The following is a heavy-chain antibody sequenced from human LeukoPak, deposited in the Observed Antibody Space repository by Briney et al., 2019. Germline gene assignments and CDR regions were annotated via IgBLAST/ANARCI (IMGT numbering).Heavy chain of an antibody. Sequence: ASVKVSCKASGSTFTGYYMHWVRQAPGQGLEWMGWINPNSGGTNYAQKFQGRVTMTRDTSISTAYMELSRLRSDDTAVYYCARRAYDFWSGHDAFDIWGQGTMVTVSS. J-gene: IGHJ3*02. D-gene: IGHD3-3*01. CDR1: GSTFTGYY. CDR2: INPNSGGT. V-gene: IGHV1-2*02. CDR3: ARRAYDFWSGHDAFDI.